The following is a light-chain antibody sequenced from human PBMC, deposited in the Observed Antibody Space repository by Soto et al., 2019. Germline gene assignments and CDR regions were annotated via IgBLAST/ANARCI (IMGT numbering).Light chain of an antibody. V-gene: IGLV1-40*01. J-gene: IGLJ2*01. CDR1: ISSIGAGYD. CDR3: QSYDSSLSGSHVV. CDR2: GNS. Sequence: QSVLTQPPSVSGAPGQRVTISCTGSISSIGAGYDVHWYQQLPGTAPKLLIYGNSNRPSGVPDRFSGSKSGTSASLAITGLQAEYEADYYCQSYDSSLSGSHVVFGGGTKVTVL.